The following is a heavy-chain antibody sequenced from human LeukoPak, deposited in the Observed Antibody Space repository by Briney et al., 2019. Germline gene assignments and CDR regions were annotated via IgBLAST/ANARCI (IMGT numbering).Heavy chain of an antibody. J-gene: IGHJ4*02. V-gene: IGHV3-21*01. CDR3: ARWGYYGVALDY. D-gene: IGHD3-22*01. Sequence: GGSLRLSCAASGFTVSSNYMSWVRQAPGKGLEWVSSISSSSSYIYYADSVKGRFTISRDNAKNSLYPQMNSLRAEDTAVYYCARWGYYGVALDYWGQGTLVTVSS. CDR1: GFTVSSNY. CDR2: ISSSSSYI.